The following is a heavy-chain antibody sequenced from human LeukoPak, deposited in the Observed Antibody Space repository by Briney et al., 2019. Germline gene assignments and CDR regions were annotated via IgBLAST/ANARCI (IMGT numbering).Heavy chain of an antibody. CDR2: INHSGST. J-gene: IGHJ4*02. D-gene: IGHD3-22*01. CDR3: ARDSSYYYDSSGSSV. CDR1: GGSFSGYY. Sequence: SETLSLTCAVYGGSFSGYYWSWIRQPPGKGLEWIGEINHSGSTNYNPSLKSRVTISVDTSKNQFSLKLSSVTAADTAVYYCARDSSYYYDSSGSSVWGQGTLVTVSS. V-gene: IGHV4-34*01.